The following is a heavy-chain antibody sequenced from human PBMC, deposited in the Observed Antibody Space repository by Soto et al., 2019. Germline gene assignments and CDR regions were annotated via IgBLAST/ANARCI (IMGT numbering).Heavy chain of an antibody. D-gene: IGHD5-18*01. CDR2: ISTGSSYI. Sequence: GGSLRLSCAASGFTFSSYSMNWVRQAPGKGLEWVSSISTGSSYIYYADSIKGRFTISRDNAKNSLYLQMNSLRAEDTAVYYCASERYSYGYFDSWGQGTLVTVSS. V-gene: IGHV3-21*01. CDR3: ASERYSYGYFDS. J-gene: IGHJ4*02. CDR1: GFTFSSYS.